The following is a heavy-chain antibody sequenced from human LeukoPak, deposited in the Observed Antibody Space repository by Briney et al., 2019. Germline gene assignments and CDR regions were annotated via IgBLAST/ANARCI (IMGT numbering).Heavy chain of an antibody. V-gene: IGHV1-2*02. Sequence: ASVKVSCKPSGYTFTGYYIQWARQAPGQGLEWIGWINPSSGGTNYAPKFQGRVTMTRDTSISTAYMDLSRLRSDDTAVYYCARAKDYYDNSGYSPWGQGTLVTVSS. CDR3: ARAKDYYDNSGYSP. CDR2: INPSSGGT. J-gene: IGHJ5*02. CDR1: GYTFTGYY. D-gene: IGHD3-22*01.